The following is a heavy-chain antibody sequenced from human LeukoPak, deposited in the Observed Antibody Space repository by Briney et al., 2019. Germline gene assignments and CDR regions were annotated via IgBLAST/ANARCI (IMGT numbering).Heavy chain of an antibody. Sequence: LETLSLTCAVSGYSISSGYYWGWIRQPPGKGLEWIGSIYHSGSTYYNPSLKSRITISVDTSKNQFSLKLSSVTAADTAAYYCARVDSRWFDPWGQGTLITVSS. D-gene: IGHD4-11*01. J-gene: IGHJ5*02. CDR3: ARVDSRWFDP. V-gene: IGHV4-38-2*01. CDR2: IYHSGST. CDR1: GYSISSGYY.